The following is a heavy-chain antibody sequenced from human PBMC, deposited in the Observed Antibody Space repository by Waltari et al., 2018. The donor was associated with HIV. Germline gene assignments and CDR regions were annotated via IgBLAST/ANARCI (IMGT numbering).Heavy chain of an antibody. CDR1: GFTFSSYA. V-gene: IGHV3-23*01. D-gene: IGHD3-10*01. CDR3: AKEGPSYQYGSGLDSDAFDI. Sequence: EVQLLESGGGLVQPGGSLRLSCAASGFTFSSYAMSWVRQAPGKGLEWVSAISGSGGSTYYADSVKGRFTISRDNSKNTLYLQRNSLRAEDTAVYYCAKEGPSYQYGSGLDSDAFDIWGQGTMVTVSS. CDR2: ISGSGGST. J-gene: IGHJ3*02.